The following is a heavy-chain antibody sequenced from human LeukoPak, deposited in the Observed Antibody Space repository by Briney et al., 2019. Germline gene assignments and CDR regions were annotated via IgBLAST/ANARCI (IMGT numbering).Heavy chain of an antibody. D-gene: IGHD2-15*01. Sequence: ASVKVSCKASGYTFTSYDINWVRQAPGQGLEWMGWINPNSGGTNYAQKFQGRVTMTRDTSISTAYMELSRLRSDDTAVYYCARAVTKYCSGGSCYGHWGQGTLVTVSS. J-gene: IGHJ4*02. CDR1: GYTFTSYD. V-gene: IGHV1-2*02. CDR2: INPNSGGT. CDR3: ARAVTKYCSGGSCYGH.